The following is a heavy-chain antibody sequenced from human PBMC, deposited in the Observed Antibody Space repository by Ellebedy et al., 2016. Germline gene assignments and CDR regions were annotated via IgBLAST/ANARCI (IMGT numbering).Heavy chain of an antibody. CDR2: IYGGGTS. Sequence: GESLKISXAASGFRVTSNDMSWVRQAPGKGLELVSLIYGGGTSYYADSVKGRFTISRDNSKKTLYLQMSGLGAEDTAVYYCVTRHNGAFDFWGQGTMVTVSS. CDR1: GFRVTSND. CDR3: VTRHNGAFDF. J-gene: IGHJ3*01. D-gene: IGHD1-14*01. V-gene: IGHV3-53*01.